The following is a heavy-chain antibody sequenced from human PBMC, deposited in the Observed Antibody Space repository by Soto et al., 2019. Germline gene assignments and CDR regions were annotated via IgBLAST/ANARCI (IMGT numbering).Heavy chain of an antibody. CDR3: AHRAYFDSGKQFDY. CDR2: IYWDDEK. V-gene: IGHV2-5*02. CDR1: GFSLSTSGVG. J-gene: IGHJ4*02. D-gene: IGHD3-10*01. Sequence: QITLKESGPPLVKPTQTLTLTRTFSGFSLSTSGVGVGWIRQPPGKALEWLAIIYWDDEKRYSPSLKTRLTVTKDTSKNQVVLTMTNVDPVDTATHYCAHRAYFDSGKQFDYWGQGTLVSVSS.